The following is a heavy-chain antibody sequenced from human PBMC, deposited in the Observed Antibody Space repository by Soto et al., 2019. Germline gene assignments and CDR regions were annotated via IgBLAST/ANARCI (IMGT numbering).Heavy chain of an antibody. CDR1: GGSISSGDYY. CDR2: IYYSGST. CDR3: ARERGAVKCSGGSCYYYYYGMDV. D-gene: IGHD2-15*01. Sequence: PSETLSLTCTVSGGSISSGDYYWSWIRQPPGKGLEWIGYIYYSGSTYYNPSLKSRVTISVDTSKNQFSLKLSSVTAADTAVYYCARERGAVKCSGGSCYYYYYGMDVWGQGTTVTVSS. V-gene: IGHV4-30-4*01. J-gene: IGHJ6*02.